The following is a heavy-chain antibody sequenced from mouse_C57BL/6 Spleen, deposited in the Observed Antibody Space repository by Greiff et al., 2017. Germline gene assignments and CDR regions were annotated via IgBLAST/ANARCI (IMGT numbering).Heavy chain of an antibody. CDR3: ASEGWSHWYFDV. J-gene: IGHJ1*03. D-gene: IGHD2-3*01. V-gene: IGHV1-39*01. Sequence: VQLQQSGPELVKPGASVKISCKASGYSFTDYNMNWVKQSNGKSLEWIGVLNPNYGTTSYNQKFKGKATLTVDQSSSTAYMQLNSLTSEDSAVYYCASEGWSHWYFDVWGTGTTVTVSS. CDR1: GYSFTDYN. CDR2: LNPNYGTT.